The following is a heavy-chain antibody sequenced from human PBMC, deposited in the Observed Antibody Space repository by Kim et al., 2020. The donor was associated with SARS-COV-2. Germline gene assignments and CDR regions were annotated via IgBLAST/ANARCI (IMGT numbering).Heavy chain of an antibody. V-gene: IGHV1-2*02. J-gene: IGHJ3*02. Sequence: QKFQGGVTMTRDTSISTAYMELSRLRSDDTAVYYCARAGYSSSFDAFDIWGQGTMVTVSS. CDR3: ARAGYSSSFDAFDI. D-gene: IGHD6-13*01.